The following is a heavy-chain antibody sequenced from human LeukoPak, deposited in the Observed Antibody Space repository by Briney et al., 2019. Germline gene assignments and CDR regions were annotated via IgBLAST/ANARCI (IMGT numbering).Heavy chain of an antibody. D-gene: IGHD4-17*01. CDR1: GVSVSDYY. CDR2: INHSGST. V-gene: IGHV4-34*01. Sequence: SETLSLTCTVSGVSVSDYYWSWIRQPPGKGLEWIGEINHSGSTNYNPSLKSRVTISVDTSKNQFSLKLSSVTAADTAVYYCARGGGRVTTVTTRYYFDYWGQGTLVTVSS. CDR3: ARGGGRVTTVTTRYYFDY. J-gene: IGHJ4*02.